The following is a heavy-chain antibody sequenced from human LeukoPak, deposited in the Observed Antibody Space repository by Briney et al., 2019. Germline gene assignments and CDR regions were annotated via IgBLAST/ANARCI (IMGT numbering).Heavy chain of an antibody. CDR1: GFTFADYG. CDR2: INYNGAIT. D-gene: IGHD3-3*02. CDR3: ARDRLGPSFSVSHFDL. J-gene: IGHJ4*02. V-gene: IGHV3-20*04. Sequence: GGSLRLSCATSGFTFADYGLSWVRRAPGKGLEWLCAINYNGAITDYADSVKGRFTISRDNAKNSLYLQMDSLRAEDTALYYCARDRLGPSFSVSHFDLWGQGTLVTVSS.